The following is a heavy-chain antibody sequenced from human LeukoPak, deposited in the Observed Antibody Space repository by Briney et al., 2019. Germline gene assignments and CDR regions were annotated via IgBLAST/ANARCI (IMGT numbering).Heavy chain of an antibody. Sequence: GGSLRLSCVASGFTFSSYGMHWVRQAPGKGLEWVAVIWYDGSNKYYAGSVKGRFTISRDNSKNTLYLQMNSLRAEDTAVYYCARDRSGYSDAFDIWGQGTMVTVSS. J-gene: IGHJ3*02. CDR1: GFTFSSYG. CDR3: ARDRSGYSDAFDI. CDR2: IWYDGSNK. V-gene: IGHV3-33*01. D-gene: IGHD6-13*01.